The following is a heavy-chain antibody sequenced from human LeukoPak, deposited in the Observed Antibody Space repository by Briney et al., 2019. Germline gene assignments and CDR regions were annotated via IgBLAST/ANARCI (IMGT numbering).Heavy chain of an antibody. D-gene: IGHD5-12*01. CDR3: ARRTIVATIDY. CDR1: GGSISGYF. J-gene: IGHJ4*02. CDR2: IYYTGST. Sequence: SETLSLTCAVSGGSISGYFWSWSRQPPGKGLEWIGYIYYTGSTIYNPSLRSRVTMSVDVSKNQFSLRLSSVTAADTAVYYCARRTIVATIDYWGQGTLVTVSS. V-gene: IGHV4-59*08.